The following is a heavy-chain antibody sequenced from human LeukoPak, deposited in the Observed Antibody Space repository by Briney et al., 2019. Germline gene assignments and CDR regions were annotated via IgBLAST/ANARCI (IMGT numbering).Heavy chain of an antibody. J-gene: IGHJ6*03. D-gene: IGHD4-11*01. CDR3: TRVEETATTAAIIRKYSYYYYYMDV. CDR2: IKQDGSEK. CDR1: AFTFSSHG. V-gene: IGHV3-7*01. Sequence: GGSLRLSCAASAFTFSSHGMHWVRQAPGKGLEWVANIKQDGSEKYYVDSVKGRFTISRDNAKNSLYLQMSSLRAEDTAVYYCTRVEETATTAAIIRKYSYYYYYMDVWGKGNTVTVSS.